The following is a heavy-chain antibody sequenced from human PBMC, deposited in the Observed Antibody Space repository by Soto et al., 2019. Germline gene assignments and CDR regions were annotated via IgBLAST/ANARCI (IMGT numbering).Heavy chain of an antibody. V-gene: IGHV3-30-3*01. CDR3: ARDPYGSSWYHYYGMDV. Sequence: QVQLVESGGGVVQPGRSMRLSCAASGFTFSSYAMHWVRQAPGKGLEWMAVISYDGSNKYYADSVKGRFTISRDNSKNTLYLQMNSLRAEDTAVYYCARDPYGSSWYHYYGMDVWGQGTTVTVSS. CDR2: ISYDGSNK. J-gene: IGHJ6*02. D-gene: IGHD6-13*01. CDR1: GFTFSSYA.